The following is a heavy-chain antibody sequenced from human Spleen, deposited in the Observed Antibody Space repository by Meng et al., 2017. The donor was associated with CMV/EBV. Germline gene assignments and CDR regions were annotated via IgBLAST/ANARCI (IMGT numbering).Heavy chain of an antibody. CDR1: GYTFTSYV. Sequence: ASVKVSCKTSGYTFTSYVISWVRQAPGQGLEWMGWISVYTDNTSSAQKYQGRLTMTTDTSTSTAYMEVRSLRSDDTAVYYCARDSPSLYSSSPGIDFWGQGTLVTVSS. CDR3: ARDSPSLYSSSPGIDF. CDR2: ISVYTDNT. D-gene: IGHD6-6*01. J-gene: IGHJ4*02. V-gene: IGHV1-18*01.